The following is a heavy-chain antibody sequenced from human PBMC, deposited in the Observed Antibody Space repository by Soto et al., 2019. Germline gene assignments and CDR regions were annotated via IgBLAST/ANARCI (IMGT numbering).Heavy chain of an antibody. CDR2: IRSKAYGGTT. J-gene: IGHJ4*02. CDR1: GFTFGDYA. D-gene: IGHD3-10*01. CDR3: AKDRGYYFDY. Sequence: GGSLRLSCTASGFTFGDYAMSWFRQAPGKGLEWVGFIRSKAYGGTTEYAASVKGRFTISRDDSKNTLYLQMNSLRAEDTAVYYCAKDRGYYFDYWGQGTLVTVSS. V-gene: IGHV3-49*03.